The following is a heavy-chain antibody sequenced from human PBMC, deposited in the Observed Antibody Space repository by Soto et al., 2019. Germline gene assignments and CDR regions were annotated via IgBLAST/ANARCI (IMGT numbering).Heavy chain of an antibody. D-gene: IGHD6-25*01. V-gene: IGHV3-23*01. J-gene: IGHJ6*02. CDR2: TTGHGDST. CDR3: AKDKGDQRRHGFDV. CDR1: GLTFNSYA. Sequence: EVQLLESGGGLVQPGGSLRLSCVASGLTFNSYAMTWVRQAPGKGLEWVSTTTGHGDSTYYTDSVKGRFTISRDNSKNTQYLQMNNLSAEDTAVYYWAKDKGDQRRHGFDVWGQGTTVTVSS.